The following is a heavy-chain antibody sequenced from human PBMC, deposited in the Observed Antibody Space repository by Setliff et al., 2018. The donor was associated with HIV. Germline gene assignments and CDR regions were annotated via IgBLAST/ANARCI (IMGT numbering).Heavy chain of an antibody. D-gene: IGHD3-10*01. Sequence: PSETLSLTCAVYGGSFSDYYWSWIRQPPGKGLEWIGEINHSGSTEDNSSLKSRVTISVDTSKKQFSLNLTSLTAADTAVYYCARGQPPPGPGLVRGAYSSGSLDYWGQGTPVTVSS. V-gene: IGHV4-34*01. CDR2: INHSGST. J-gene: IGHJ4*02. CDR1: GGSFSDYY. CDR3: ARGQPPPGPGLVRGAYSSGSLDY.